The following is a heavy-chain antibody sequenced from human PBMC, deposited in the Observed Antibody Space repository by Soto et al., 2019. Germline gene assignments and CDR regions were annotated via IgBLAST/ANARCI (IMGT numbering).Heavy chain of an antibody. V-gene: IGHV1-69*06. CDR2: IVPILGPA. Sequence: QVQLVQSGAEVKKPGSSENVSCKASGGTFNTFAISWVRQAPGQGLDYLGGIVPILGPAFYAQRFQGRLTITADKSPNTDYLELTSLSSEDTAVYYCARAAKRYFDSWGQVPQVTVSS. J-gene: IGHJ4*02. CDR3: ARAAKRYFDS. CDR1: GGTFNTFA.